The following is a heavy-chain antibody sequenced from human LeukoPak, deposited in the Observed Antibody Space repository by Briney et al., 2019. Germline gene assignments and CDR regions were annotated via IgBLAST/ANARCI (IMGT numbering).Heavy chain of an antibody. V-gene: IGHV3-53*01. Sequence: GGSLRLSCAASGFTVSSNYMSWVRQAPRKGLEWVSVIYSGGSTYYADSVKGRFTISRDNSKNTLYLQMNSLRAEDTAVYYCARAPYYDILTPDYWGQGTLVTVSS. J-gene: IGHJ4*02. CDR2: IYSGGST. CDR1: GFTVSSNY. D-gene: IGHD3-9*01. CDR3: ARAPYYDILTPDY.